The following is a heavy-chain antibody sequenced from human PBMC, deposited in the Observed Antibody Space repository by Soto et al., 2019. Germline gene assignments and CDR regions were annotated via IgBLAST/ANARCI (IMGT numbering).Heavy chain of an antibody. D-gene: IGHD1-1*01. V-gene: IGHV1-8*01. CDR2: MNPNSGNT. J-gene: IGHJ6*02. Sequence: QVQLVQSGADVKKPGASVKVSCKASGYTFTSYDINWVRQATGQGLEWMGWMNPNSGNTGYAQKFQGRVTMTRNTSISTAYMELSSLRSDDTAVYYCARERTGTASMDVWGQGTTVTVSS. CDR3: ARERTGTASMDV. CDR1: GYTFTSYD.